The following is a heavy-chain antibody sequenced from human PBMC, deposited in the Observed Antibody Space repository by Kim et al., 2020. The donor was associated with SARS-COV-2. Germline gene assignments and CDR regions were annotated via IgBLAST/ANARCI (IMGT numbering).Heavy chain of an antibody. D-gene: IGHD3-10*01. V-gene: IGHV3-23*01. Sequence: GKGRFNISRDYSKNTLYLQMNSLRAEDTAVYYCAKLFITMVRGVGDAFDIWGQGTMVTVSS. J-gene: IGHJ3*02. CDR3: AKLFITMVRGVGDAFDI.